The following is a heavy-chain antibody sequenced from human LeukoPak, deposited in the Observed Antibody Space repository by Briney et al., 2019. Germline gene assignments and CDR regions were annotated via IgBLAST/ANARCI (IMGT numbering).Heavy chain of an antibody. CDR3: ARVTAAGTWTFDI. D-gene: IGHD6-13*01. Sequence: ASVKVSCKASGDTFIINDINWVRQATGQGLEWMGWMNPNSGNTGYAQKFQGRVTMIRNTSISTAYMELTDLRSEDTAVYYCARVTAAGTWTFDIWGQGTTVTVSS. V-gene: IGHV1-8*01. CDR1: GDTFIIND. J-gene: IGHJ3*02. CDR2: MNPNSGNT.